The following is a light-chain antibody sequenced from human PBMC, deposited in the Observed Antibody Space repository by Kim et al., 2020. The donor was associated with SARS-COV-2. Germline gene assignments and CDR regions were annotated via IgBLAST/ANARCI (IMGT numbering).Light chain of an antibody. CDR2: VDSDGSH. J-gene: IGLJ3*02. Sequence: SVKLTCTLSSGHSTYAIAWHQQQREKGPRYLMKVDSDGSHNKGDGIPDRFSGSSSGAERYLTISSLQSEDEADYYCQTWDTGIRVFGGGTKVTVL. V-gene: IGLV4-69*01. CDR3: QTWDTGIRV. CDR1: SGHSTYA.